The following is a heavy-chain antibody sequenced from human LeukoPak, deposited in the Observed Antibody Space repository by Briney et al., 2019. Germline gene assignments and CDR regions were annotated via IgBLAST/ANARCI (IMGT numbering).Heavy chain of an antibody. CDR2: MNPNSGNT. Sequence: ASVKVSCKASGYTFTSYDINWVRQATGQGLEWMGWMNPNSGNTGYAQKFKGRFTITRNNSISTAYLELSSLRSEDTSVYYCARDVLKNWFDPWGQGTLVTVSS. CDR3: ARDVLKNWFDP. V-gene: IGHV1-8*03. J-gene: IGHJ5*02. CDR1: GYTFTSYD.